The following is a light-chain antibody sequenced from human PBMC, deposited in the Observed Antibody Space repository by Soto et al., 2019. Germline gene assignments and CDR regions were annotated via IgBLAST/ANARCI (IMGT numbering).Light chain of an antibody. Sequence: QSALPQPRSVSGSPGQSVTISCTGTSSDIGGSNFVSWYQQHPGKAPKLMIYDVTKRPSGVSDRFSGSKSGNTASLTISGLQADDDADYYCCSYTGRVVFGGGTKLTVL. CDR2: DVT. CDR1: SSDIGGSNF. V-gene: IGLV2-11*01. CDR3: CSYTGRVV. J-gene: IGLJ2*01.